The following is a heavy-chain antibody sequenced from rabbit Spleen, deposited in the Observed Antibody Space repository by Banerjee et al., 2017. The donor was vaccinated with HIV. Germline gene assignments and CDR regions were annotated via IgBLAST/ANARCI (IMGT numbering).Heavy chain of an antibody. CDR2: INIVTGKS. D-gene: IGHD1-1*01. V-gene: IGHV1S45*01. CDR3: ARDLVAVIGWNFNL. Sequence: QEQLEESGGGLVKPEGSLTLTCKASGFFFSDRDVMCWVRQAPGKGLEWIACINIVTGKSVYARWAKGRFTMSRTSSTTVTLQMTSLTAADTATYFCARDLVAVIGWNFNLWGQGTLVTVS. J-gene: IGHJ4*01. CDR1: GFFFSDRDV.